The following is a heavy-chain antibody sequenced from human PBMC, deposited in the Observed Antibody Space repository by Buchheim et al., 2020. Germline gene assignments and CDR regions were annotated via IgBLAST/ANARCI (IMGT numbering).Heavy chain of an antibody. CDR3: ARERGRYQQWLVPDY. CDR2: ISYDGSNK. V-gene: IGHV3-30-3*01. J-gene: IGHJ4*02. Sequence: QVQLVESGGGVVQPGRSLRLSCAASGFTFSSYAMHWVRQAPGKGLEWVAVISYDGSNKYYADSMKGRFTISRDNSKNTLYLQMNSLRAEDTAVYYCARERGRYQQWLVPDYWGQGTL. CDR1: GFTFSSYA. D-gene: IGHD6-19*01.